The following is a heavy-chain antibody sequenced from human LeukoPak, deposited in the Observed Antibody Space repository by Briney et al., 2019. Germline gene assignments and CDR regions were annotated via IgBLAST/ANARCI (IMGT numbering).Heavy chain of an antibody. J-gene: IGHJ4*02. D-gene: IGHD3-22*01. Sequence: GGSLRLSCAASGFTFSDYYMSWIRQAPGKGLEWVSYISSSGSTIYYADSVKGRFTISRDNAKNSLYQQMNSLRAEDTAVYYCAREGSDGYDSSGYYHDFDYWGQGTLVTVSS. CDR1: GFTFSDYY. V-gene: IGHV3-11*01. CDR2: ISSSGSTI. CDR3: AREGSDGYDSSGYYHDFDY.